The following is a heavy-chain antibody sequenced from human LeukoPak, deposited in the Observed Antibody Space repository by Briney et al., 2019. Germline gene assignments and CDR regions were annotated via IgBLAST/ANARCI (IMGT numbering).Heavy chain of an antibody. V-gene: IGHV3-64D*06. Sequence: GGSLRLSCSVSGFIFSTYVMHWVRQAPGKGLEYVSAISSNGDNTYYADSVKGRFAISRDNSKNTLYLQMSSLRADDTAVYYCVRGTGYWGQGTLVAVSS. CDR1: GFIFSTYV. CDR2: ISSNGDNT. J-gene: IGHJ4*02. CDR3: VRGTGY.